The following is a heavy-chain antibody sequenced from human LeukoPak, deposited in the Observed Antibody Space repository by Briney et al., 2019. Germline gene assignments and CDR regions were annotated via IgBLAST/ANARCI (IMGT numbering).Heavy chain of an antibody. CDR2: ISGSGDST. CDR1: GFTFSNYA. V-gene: IGHV3-23*01. CDR3: AKDSRTYSSGWYARSYMDV. D-gene: IGHD6-19*01. J-gene: IGHJ6*03. Sequence: PGGSLRLSCAASGFTFSNYAMTWVRQAPGKWLEWVSAISGSGDSTYYTDSVRGRFTISRDNSKNSLYLQMNSLRAEDTALYYCAKDSRTYSSGWYARSYMDVWGKGTTVTVSS.